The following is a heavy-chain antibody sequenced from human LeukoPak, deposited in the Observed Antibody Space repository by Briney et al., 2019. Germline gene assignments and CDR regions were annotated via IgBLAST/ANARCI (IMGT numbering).Heavy chain of an antibody. D-gene: IGHD6-13*01. Sequence: PSETLSLTCTVSDDSITIYYWSWIRQPPGKGLEWIGYIDHTGITNYNPSLNSRVTISRDTSKNHFSLELSSATAADTAVYFCARGRVSSSIWYSTYYYYFYMDVWGEGTTVTVSS. CDR2: IDHTGIT. CDR1: DDSITIYY. J-gene: IGHJ6*03. CDR3: ARGRVSSSIWYSTYYYYFYMDV. V-gene: IGHV4-59*01.